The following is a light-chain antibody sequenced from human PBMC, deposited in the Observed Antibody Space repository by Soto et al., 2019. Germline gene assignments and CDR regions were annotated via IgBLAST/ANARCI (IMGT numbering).Light chain of an antibody. J-gene: IGLJ2*01. CDR1: RSDVGGYNY. V-gene: IGLV2-14*01. Sequence: QSALTQPASVSGSPGQSITISCTGTRSDVGGYNYVSWYKPRPGKAPKLVIYDVSHRPSGVSNRFFGSKSGNTASLIISGLQAEDEADYYCFSYSTSRARIFGGGTKLTVL. CDR3: FSYSTSRARI. CDR2: DVS.